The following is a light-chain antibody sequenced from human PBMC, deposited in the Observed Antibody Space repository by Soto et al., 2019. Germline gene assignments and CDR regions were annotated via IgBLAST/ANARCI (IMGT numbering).Light chain of an antibody. CDR2: GAS. CDR3: QQYDTSLST. J-gene: IGKJ4*01. V-gene: IGKV3-20*01. CDR1: QPVSDK. Sequence: EVVMTQSPANLSVSPGVGATLSCWASQPVSDKLAWYQQKPGQAPRLLIYGASSRATGIPDRFSGSGSGTDFTLTISRLEPEDFAVYYCQQYDTSLSTFGGGTKVDIK.